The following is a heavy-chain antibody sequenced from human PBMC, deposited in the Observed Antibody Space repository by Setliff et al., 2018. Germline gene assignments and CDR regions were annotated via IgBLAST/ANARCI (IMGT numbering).Heavy chain of an antibody. CDR1: GFIVSGNY. CDR2: IFNDGRT. J-gene: IGHJ4*02. D-gene: IGHD2-15*01. Sequence: ETLSLSCAASGFIVSGNYMSWVRQAPDKGLEWVSVIFNDGRTFYADSVRGRFTISRDSSENTLFLQMTSLRAEDTAVYYCSVQSEFGHDCSDGSCHPNYFDSWGQGTLVTVSS. CDR3: SVQSEFGHDCSDGSCHPNYFDS. V-gene: IGHV3-53*01.